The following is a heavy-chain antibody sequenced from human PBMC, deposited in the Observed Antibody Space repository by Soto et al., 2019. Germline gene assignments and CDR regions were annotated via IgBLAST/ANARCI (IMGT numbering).Heavy chain of an antibody. J-gene: IGHJ4*02. V-gene: IGHV4-4*02. Sequence: SETLSLTCDVSGVSISSGNWWSWVRQPPGKELEWIGEVYRDGSANYHPSLERRVTISVDTSKNQFSLRLSSVTAADTAIYYCARLIYDSRLNYLYFHSCGQGMLVTVSS. CDR3: ARLIYDSRLNYLYFHS. D-gene: IGHD3-22*01. CDR1: GVSISSGNW. CDR2: VYRDGSA.